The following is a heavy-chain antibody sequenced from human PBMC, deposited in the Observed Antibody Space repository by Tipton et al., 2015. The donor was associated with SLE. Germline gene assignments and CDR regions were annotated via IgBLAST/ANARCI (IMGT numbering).Heavy chain of an antibody. D-gene: IGHD1-1*01. Sequence: TLSLTCTVSLYSIGSGFYWDWVRQAPGEGLEWVATMHHNGSTYYNPSLRSRVAVSMDTSRNQFSLRLKSVTAADTAVYYCATGHFDFWGQGRLVTVSS. J-gene: IGHJ5*01. V-gene: IGHV4-38-2*02. CDR2: MHHNGST. CDR3: ATGHFDF. CDR1: LYSIGSGFY.